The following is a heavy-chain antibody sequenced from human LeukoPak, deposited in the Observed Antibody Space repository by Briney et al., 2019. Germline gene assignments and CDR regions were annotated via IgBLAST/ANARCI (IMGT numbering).Heavy chain of an antibody. CDR1: GFTFSSYW. CDR3: ARDMVTFRYYYYMDV. CDR2: IKQDGSEK. D-gene: IGHD5-18*01. J-gene: IGHJ6*03. V-gene: IGHV3-7*01. Sequence: PGGSLRLSCAASGFTFSSYWMSWVRRAPGKGLEWVANIKQDGSEKYYVDSVKGRFTISRDNAKNSLYLQMNSLRAEDTAVYYCARDMVTFRYYYYMDVWGKGTTVTVSS.